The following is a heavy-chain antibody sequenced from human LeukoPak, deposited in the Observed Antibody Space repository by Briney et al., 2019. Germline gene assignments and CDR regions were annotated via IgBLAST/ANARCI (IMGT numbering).Heavy chain of an antibody. CDR3: AKDGGLWVSAHWGDS. V-gene: IGHV3-74*01. J-gene: IGHJ4*02. CDR1: GFTFDYYW. D-gene: IGHD7-27*01. Sequence: GGSLRLSCAASGFTFDYYWMHWVRQAPGKGLMWVSRINTDGSNTHYADSVKGRFTISRDDSKNTLYLQMNSLRAEDTAVYYCAKDGGLWVSAHWGDSWGRGTLVTVSS. CDR2: INTDGSNT.